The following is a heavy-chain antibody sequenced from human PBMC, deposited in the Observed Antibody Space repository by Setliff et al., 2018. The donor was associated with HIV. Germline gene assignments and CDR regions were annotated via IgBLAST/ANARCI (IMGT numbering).Heavy chain of an antibody. CDR2: INPYGGAA. Sequence: ASVKVSCKASGYIFTDYYLHWVRQAPGQGLEWMGVINPYGGAADFAQRFRDRLAMTTDTSTSTVFLELSSLRSEDTAIYYCARVYCSTRSCVDEWYFDYWGQGTLV. CDR1: GYIFTDYY. V-gene: IGHV1-46*01. D-gene: IGHD2-2*01. CDR3: ARVYCSTRSCVDEWYFDY. J-gene: IGHJ4*02.